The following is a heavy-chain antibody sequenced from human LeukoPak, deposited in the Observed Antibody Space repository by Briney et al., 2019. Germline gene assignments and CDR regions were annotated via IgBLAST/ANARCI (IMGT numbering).Heavy chain of an antibody. CDR1: GGSISGYY. V-gene: IGHV4-59*08. CDR2: IHYSGST. CDR3: ARGDADEGKQQLVRPSYFDY. Sequence: SETLSLTCTVSGGSISGYYWSWIRQPPGKGLEWIGYIHYSGSTNYNPSLKSRVTISVDTSKNQFSLKLSSVTAADTAVYYCARGDADEGKQQLVRPSYFDYWGQGTLVTVSS. J-gene: IGHJ4*02. D-gene: IGHD6-13*01.